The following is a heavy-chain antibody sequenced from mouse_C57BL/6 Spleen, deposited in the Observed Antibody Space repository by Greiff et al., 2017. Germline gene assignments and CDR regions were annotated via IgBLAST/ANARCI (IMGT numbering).Heavy chain of an antibody. V-gene: IGHV1-47*01. D-gene: IGHD1-1*01. CDR1: GYTFTTYP. CDR3: ARGDYDGSSYYLDY. CDR2: FHPYTDDT. J-gene: IGHJ2*01. Sequence: QVHVQQSGAELVKPGASVKMSCKASGYTFTTYPIEWMKQNPGKGLEWIGNFHPYTDDTKYNEKFKGKATLTVEKSSSTVYLELSRITSDDSAVYDCARGDYDGSSYYLDYWGQGTTLTVSS.